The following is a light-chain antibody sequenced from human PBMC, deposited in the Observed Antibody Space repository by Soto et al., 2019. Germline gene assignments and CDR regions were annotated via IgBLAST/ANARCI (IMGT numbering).Light chain of an antibody. CDR1: QSVFYNTNNKND. J-gene: IGKJ3*01. CDR2: WTS. CDR3: QQYYSTPFP. V-gene: IGKV4-1*01. Sequence: DIVMTQSPDSLAVSLGERATINCKSSQSVFYNTNNKNDIAWYQQKPGQPPKLLIYWTSTRESGVPDRFSGSGSGTDCTLTISSLQADDVAVYYCQQYYSTPFPFGPGTKVN.